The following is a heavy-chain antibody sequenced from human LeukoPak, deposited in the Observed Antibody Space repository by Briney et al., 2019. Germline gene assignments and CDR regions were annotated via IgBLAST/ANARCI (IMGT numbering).Heavy chain of an antibody. CDR2: IYDSGST. J-gene: IGHJ5*02. D-gene: IGHD3-16*01. CDR1: GGSFSGYY. V-gene: IGHV4-34*01. CDR3: ARHYGP. Sequence: SETLSLICAVYGGSFSGYYWSWIRQPPGKGLEWIGSIYDSGSTYYNPSLKSRVTISVDTSKNQFSLKLNSVTAADTAVYYCARHYGPWGQGTLVTVSS.